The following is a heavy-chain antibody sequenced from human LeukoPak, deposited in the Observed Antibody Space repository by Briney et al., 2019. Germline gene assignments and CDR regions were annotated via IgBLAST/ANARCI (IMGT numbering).Heavy chain of an antibody. CDR1: ALTSDAFG. J-gene: IGHJ4*02. CDR2: INWNGGST. Sequence: GGSLSLASAATALTSDAFGMSWVRQAPGKGLEWVSGINWNGGSTGYADSVKGRFTISRDNAKNSLYLQMNSLRAEDTALYYCARAGLYNWNYEGTAYFDYWGQGTLVTVSS. D-gene: IGHD1-7*01. V-gene: IGHV3-20*04. CDR3: ARAGLYNWNYEGTAYFDY.